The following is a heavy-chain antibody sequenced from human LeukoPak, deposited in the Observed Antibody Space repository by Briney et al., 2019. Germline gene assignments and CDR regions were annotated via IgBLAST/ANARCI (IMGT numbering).Heavy chain of an antibody. CDR2: ISSSGNGR. D-gene: IGHD5-24*01. V-gene: IGHV3-48*03. CDR1: GFIFSGYE. Sequence: GGSLRLSCAASGFIFSGYEMNWVRQAPGKGLEWVSYISSSGNGRYYADSVKGRFTISRDNAKNSLYLQMNSLRAEDSAVYYCARDPRWLDYWGQGTLVTVST. CDR3: ARDPRWLDY. J-gene: IGHJ4*02.